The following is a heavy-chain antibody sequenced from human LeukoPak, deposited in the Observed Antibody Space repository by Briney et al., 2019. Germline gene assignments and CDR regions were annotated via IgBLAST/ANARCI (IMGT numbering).Heavy chain of an antibody. V-gene: IGHV3-30*03. J-gene: IGHJ4*02. D-gene: IGHD3-3*01. Sequence: GGSLRLSCAASGITFSSFGMHWVRQAPGKGLEWVAVISYDGSNKYYADSVKGRFTISRDNSKNTLYLQMNSLRAEDTAVYYCARGHSYYDFWSGLDSTFHIDYWGQGTLVTVSS. CDR1: GITFSSFG. CDR3: ARGHSYYDFWSGLDSTFHIDY. CDR2: ISYDGSNK.